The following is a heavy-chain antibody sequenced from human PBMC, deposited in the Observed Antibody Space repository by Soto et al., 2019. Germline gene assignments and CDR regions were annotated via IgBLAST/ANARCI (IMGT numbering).Heavy chain of an antibody. D-gene: IGHD2-15*01. CDR1: GGSISSYY. CDR2: IYYSGST. CDR3: ARGGLLDCSGGSCYSPTPHY. V-gene: IGHV4-59*01. Sequence: SETLSLTCTVSGGSISSYYWSWIRQPPGKGLEGIGYIYYSGSTNYNPSLKSRVTISVDTSKNQFSLKLSSVTAADTAVYYCARGGLLDCSGGSCYSPTPHYWGQGTLVTVSS. J-gene: IGHJ4*02.